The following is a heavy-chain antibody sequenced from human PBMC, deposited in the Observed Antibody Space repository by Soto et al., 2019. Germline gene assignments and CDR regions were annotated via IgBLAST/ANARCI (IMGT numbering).Heavy chain of an antibody. Sequence: SETLSLTCTVSGGSISSGDYYWSWIRQPPGKGLEWIGYIYYSGSTYYNPSLKSRVTISVDTSKNQFSLKLSSVTAADTAVYYCARILDFWSGYRIDYWGQGTLVTVSS. V-gene: IGHV4-30-4*01. CDR2: IYYSGST. J-gene: IGHJ4*02. D-gene: IGHD3-3*01. CDR3: ARILDFWSGYRIDY. CDR1: GGSISSGDYY.